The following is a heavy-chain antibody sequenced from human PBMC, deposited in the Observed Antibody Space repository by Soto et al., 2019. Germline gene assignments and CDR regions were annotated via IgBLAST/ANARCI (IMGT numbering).Heavy chain of an antibody. J-gene: IGHJ4*02. CDR1: GGSISSSSNY. V-gene: IGHV4-39*01. Sequence: SETLSLTCSVSGGSISSSSNYWGWIRQPPGKGLEWIGSIYYSGSTYYNPSLKSRVTISADTSKNQFSLILSSVTAADTAIYYWARREDYRGQATMVTVSS. CDR2: IYYSGST. CDR3: ARREDY.